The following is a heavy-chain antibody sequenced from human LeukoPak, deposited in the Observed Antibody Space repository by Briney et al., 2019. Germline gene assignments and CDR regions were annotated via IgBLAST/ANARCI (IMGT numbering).Heavy chain of an antibody. J-gene: IGHJ4*02. Sequence: PSETLSLTCAVYGGPFSGYYWSWIRQPPGKGPEWIGEINHSGSTNYNPSLKSRVTISVDTSKNQFSLKLSSVTAADTAVYYCARLRPNYYGSGGWGQGTLVTVSS. V-gene: IGHV4-34*01. CDR1: GGPFSGYY. D-gene: IGHD3-10*01. CDR3: ARLRPNYYGSGG. CDR2: INHSGST.